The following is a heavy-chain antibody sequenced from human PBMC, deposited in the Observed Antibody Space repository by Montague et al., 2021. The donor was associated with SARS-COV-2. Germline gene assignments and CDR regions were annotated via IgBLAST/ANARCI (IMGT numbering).Heavy chain of an antibody. D-gene: IGHD1-1*01. CDR1: GGSFSDYH. CDR3: VRGAPGY. Sequence: SETLSLTCAVYGGSFSDYHWTWIRQSPGGGLEWIGQINHGGSTKYNPSLKSRVTISIDTSKNQFSLKLTSVTAADTAVYYCVRGAPGYWGQGTLVTVSS. J-gene: IGHJ4*02. V-gene: IGHV4-34*01. CDR2: INHGGST.